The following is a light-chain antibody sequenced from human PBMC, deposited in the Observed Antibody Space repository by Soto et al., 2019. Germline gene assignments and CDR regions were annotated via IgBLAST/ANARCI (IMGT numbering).Light chain of an antibody. CDR3: QQRNSWPPIT. V-gene: IGKV3D-15*01. Sequence: EIVMTQSPATLSVSPGERATLSCMASQSVDSNLAWYQQKPGQAPRLLIFGASTRATGIPARFSGSGSGTDFTLTISSLEPEDFAVYYCQQRNSWPPITFGGGTKVDIK. J-gene: IGKJ4*01. CDR1: QSVDSN. CDR2: GAS.